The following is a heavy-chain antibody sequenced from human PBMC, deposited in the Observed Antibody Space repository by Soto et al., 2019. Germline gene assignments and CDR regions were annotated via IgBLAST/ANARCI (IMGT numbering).Heavy chain of an antibody. Sequence: ASVKVSCKTSGYTFTYYALHWVRQAPGQGLQWMGWINTGNGKTKYSQNFQGRLTITRDTSATTLYMELSSLRSEDTTVYYCVRFSGIPVWGQGTLVTVSS. CDR3: VRFSGIPV. D-gene: IGHD1-1*01. V-gene: IGHV1-3*04. J-gene: IGHJ4*02. CDR1: GYTFTYYA. CDR2: INTGNGKT.